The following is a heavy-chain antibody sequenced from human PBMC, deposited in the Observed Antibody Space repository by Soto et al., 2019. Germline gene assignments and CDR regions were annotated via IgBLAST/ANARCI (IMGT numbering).Heavy chain of an antibody. Sequence: QVQLVQSGAEVKKPGASVKVSCKASGYTFTSYGISWVRQAPGQGLEWMGWISAYNGNTNYAQKLQGRVTMITDTSTSTAYMELRSLRSDDTAVYYCARIRDVRNWNDPRSEAFDIWGQGTMVTVSS. CDR1: GYTFTSYG. CDR3: ARIRDVRNWNDPRSEAFDI. CDR2: ISAYNGNT. D-gene: IGHD1-1*01. J-gene: IGHJ3*02. V-gene: IGHV1-18*01.